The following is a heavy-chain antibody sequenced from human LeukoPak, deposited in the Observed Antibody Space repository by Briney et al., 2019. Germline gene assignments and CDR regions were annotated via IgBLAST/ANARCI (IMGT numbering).Heavy chain of an antibody. CDR1: GGSIRNYY. J-gene: IGHJ4*02. CDR2: IYYSGST. CDR3: ARGGDSGSYLHFFDY. V-gene: IGHV4-59*01. Sequence: KPSETLSLTCTVSGGSIRNYYWSWIQQPPGKGLEWIGYIYYSGSTNYNPSLKSRVTISVDTSKNQFSLKLSSVTAADTALYYCARGGDSGSYLHFFDYWGQGSLVTVSS. D-gene: IGHD1-26*01.